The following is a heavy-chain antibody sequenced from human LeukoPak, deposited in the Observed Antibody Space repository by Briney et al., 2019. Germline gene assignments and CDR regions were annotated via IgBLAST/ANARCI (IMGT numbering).Heavy chain of an antibody. V-gene: IGHV1-2*06. Sequence: GASVKVSCKASGYTFTGYYMHWMRQAPGQGLEWMGRINPNSGGTNYAQKFQGRVTMTRDTSISTAYMELSRLRSDDTAVYYCAVLRTYYFDYWGQGTLVTVSS. J-gene: IGHJ4*02. CDR1: GYTFTGYY. D-gene: IGHD2/OR15-2a*01. CDR2: INPNSGGT. CDR3: AVLRTYYFDY.